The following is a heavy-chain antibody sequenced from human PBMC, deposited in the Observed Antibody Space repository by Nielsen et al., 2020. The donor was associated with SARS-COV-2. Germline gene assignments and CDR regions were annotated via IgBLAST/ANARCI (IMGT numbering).Heavy chain of an antibody. V-gene: IGHV3-7*01. CDR2: INHDGSDS. CDR1: GFTFINVV. CDR3: VRDRGSGWSRGRNYNYFGMDV. Sequence: GGSLRLSCEASGFTFINVVMYWARQAPGKGLEWLANINHDGSDSFYVDSVKGRFTISRDNAKNSLYLQMNSLRAEDTAVYYCVRDRGSGWSRGRNYNYFGMDVWGQGTTVTVSS. J-gene: IGHJ6*02. D-gene: IGHD6-19*01.